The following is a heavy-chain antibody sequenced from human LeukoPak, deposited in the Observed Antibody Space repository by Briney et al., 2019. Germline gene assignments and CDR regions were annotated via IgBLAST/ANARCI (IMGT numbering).Heavy chain of an antibody. V-gene: IGHV1-46*01. Sequence: ASVKVSCKASGYTFTTYYLHWVRQAPGQGLEWVEIFNPSDGRATYTQKFQGRVTMTRDTSTSTGYMDLSSLRSDDTAVYYCARQAVTTGWFFDFWGQGTLVAVSS. J-gene: IGHJ4*02. CDR2: FNPSDGRA. D-gene: IGHD4-17*01. CDR1: GYTFTTYY. CDR3: ARQAVTTGWFFDF.